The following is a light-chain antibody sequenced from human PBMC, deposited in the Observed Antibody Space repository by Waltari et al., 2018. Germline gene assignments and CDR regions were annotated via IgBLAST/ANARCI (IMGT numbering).Light chain of an antibody. Sequence: DFVMTQSPLSLPVTLGQPASISCTSSQSLVSSDGNTYFNWFQQRPGQSPRRLLYKVSNRDSGVPDRFSGSGSGTTFTLRISRVEAEDVGIYYCMQGAHRPWTFGQGTRVEIK. CDR3: MQGAHRPWT. J-gene: IGKJ1*01. CDR2: KVS. V-gene: IGKV2-30*01. CDR1: QSLVSSDGNTY.